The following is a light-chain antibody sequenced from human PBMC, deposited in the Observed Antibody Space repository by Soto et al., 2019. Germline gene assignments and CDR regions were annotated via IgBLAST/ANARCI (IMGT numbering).Light chain of an antibody. V-gene: IGKV3-20*01. CDR3: HQYGRSPRT. Sequence: EIVSTQSPGTLSLSPGERATLSCRASQSFSSTWLAWYQVKPGQAPRLLIYGASSRATGIPDRFSGSESGTDFTLTISRLEPEDFAVYYCHQYGRSPRTFGQGTKVEI. J-gene: IGKJ1*01. CDR1: QSFSSTW. CDR2: GAS.